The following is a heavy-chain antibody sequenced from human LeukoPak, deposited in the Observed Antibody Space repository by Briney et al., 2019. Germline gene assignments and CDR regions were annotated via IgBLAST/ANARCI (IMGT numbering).Heavy chain of an antibody. Sequence: PGGSLRLSCAASGFPFSTYWMSWVRQAPGRGLEWVANIKQDGSEKYYVDSVKGRFTISRDNAKNSLYLQMNSLRAEDTAVYYCHVVPAGTSRFWFDPWGQGTLVTVSS. V-gene: IGHV3-7*01. CDR3: HVVPAGTSRFWFDP. D-gene: IGHD2-2*01. CDR2: IKQDGSEK. J-gene: IGHJ5*02. CDR1: GFPFSTYW.